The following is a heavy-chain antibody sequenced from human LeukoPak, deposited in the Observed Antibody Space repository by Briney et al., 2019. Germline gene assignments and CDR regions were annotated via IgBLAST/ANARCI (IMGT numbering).Heavy chain of an antibody. D-gene: IGHD5-12*01. Sequence: PGGSLRLSCAASGFTFSSYWMNWFPQVPGRGLEGWANIKQDGSEKNYVDSVKGRFTISRDNTKSSLDLQMNSLRAEDTAVYYCARAGGYASSWAFWGQGTLVTVSS. CDR2: IKQDGSEK. CDR3: ARAGGYASSWAF. V-gene: IGHV3-7*01. CDR1: GFTFSSYW. J-gene: IGHJ4*02.